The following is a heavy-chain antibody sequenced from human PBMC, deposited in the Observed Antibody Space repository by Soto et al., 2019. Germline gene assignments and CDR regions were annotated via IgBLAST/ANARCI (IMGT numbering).Heavy chain of an antibody. J-gene: IGHJ6*02. Sequence: GGSLRLSCAASGFAFSDLYMSWTRQAPGKGLEWISYISGGGTTVFYADSVKGRFTISRDNAQKSLYLQMDSLTSEDTAIYYCARDREPSVYHGMAVWGQGTTVTVYS. CDR3: ARDREPSVYHGMAV. V-gene: IGHV3-11*01. CDR1: GFAFSDLY. CDR2: ISGGGTTV.